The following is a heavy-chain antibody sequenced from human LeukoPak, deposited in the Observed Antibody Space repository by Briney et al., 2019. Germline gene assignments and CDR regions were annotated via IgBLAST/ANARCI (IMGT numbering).Heavy chain of an antibody. CDR1: GFTFSGYW. CDR2: INQNGGEK. J-gene: IGHJ4*02. Sequence: QPGGSLRLSCADSGFTFSGYWMNWVRQAPGKGLEWVANINQNGGEKYYVDSVKGRFTISRDNGKNSLYLQMNSLRAEDTAVYYCARYRHLGCWGQGTLVTVSS. V-gene: IGHV3-7*01. CDR3: ARYRHLGC.